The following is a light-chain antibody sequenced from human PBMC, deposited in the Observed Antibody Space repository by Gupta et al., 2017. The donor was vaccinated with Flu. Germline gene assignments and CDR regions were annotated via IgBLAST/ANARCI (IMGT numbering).Light chain of an antibody. Sequence: QSVLTQPPSVSGAPGQRVTISCTGSGSNIGAGYDVHWYQQLPGTAPKLLIYGDNNRPSGVPDRFSASKSGTSASPAITGLQAEDEADFYCQSYDSSLSGSRVFGGGTRLTVL. CDR2: GDN. CDR3: QSYDSSLSGSRV. J-gene: IGLJ3*02. CDR1: GSNIGAGYD. V-gene: IGLV1-40*01.